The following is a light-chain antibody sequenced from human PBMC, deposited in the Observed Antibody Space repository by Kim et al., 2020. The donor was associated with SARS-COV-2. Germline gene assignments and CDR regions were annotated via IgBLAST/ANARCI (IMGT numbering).Light chain of an antibody. J-gene: IGKJ4*01. Sequence: SASVGDRVTINCRASQDISNRLAWYQLKSGKAPKLLIYLTSTLRSGVPSRFSGSGSSTEFTLTISSLQPEDFATYYCQQLNNYPTFGGGTKVDIK. V-gene: IGKV1-9*01. CDR2: LTS. CDR3: QQLNNYPT. CDR1: QDISNR.